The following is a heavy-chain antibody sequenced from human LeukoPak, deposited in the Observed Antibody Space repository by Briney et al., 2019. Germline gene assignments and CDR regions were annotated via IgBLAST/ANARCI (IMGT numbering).Heavy chain of an antibody. CDR2: IIPIFGTA. J-gene: IGHJ6*03. CDR3: ARGEVLYMDV. V-gene: IGHV1-69*13. CDR1: GGTFSSYA. Sequence: VASVKVSCKASGGTFSSYAISWVRQAPGQGLEWMGGIIPIFGTADYAQKFQGRVTITADESTSTAYMELSSLRSEDTAVYYCARGEVLYMDVWGKGTTVTVS.